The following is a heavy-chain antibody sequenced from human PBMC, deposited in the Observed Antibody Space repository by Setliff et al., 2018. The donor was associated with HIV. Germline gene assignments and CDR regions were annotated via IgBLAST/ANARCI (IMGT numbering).Heavy chain of an antibody. CDR3: ARHLYYYDNNGYLQPYYYMDV. V-gene: IGHV4-59*08. Sequence: SETLSLTCTVSGGSISSYYWSWIRQPPGKGLEWVGYIYYSGSTTYNPSLKSRVTLSVGKSKNQFSLKLSSVTAADTAVYYCARHLYYYDNNGYLQPYYYMDVWGKGTTVTVSS. CDR1: GGSISSYY. CDR2: IYYSGST. D-gene: IGHD3-22*01. J-gene: IGHJ6*03.